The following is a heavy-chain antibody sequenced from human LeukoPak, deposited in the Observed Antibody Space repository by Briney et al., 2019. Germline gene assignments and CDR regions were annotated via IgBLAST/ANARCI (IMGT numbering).Heavy chain of an antibody. CDR3: ATEGIAVAGTPRYYYYGMDV. V-gene: IGHV1-18*01. CDR1: GYTFTSYG. J-gene: IGHJ6*02. CDR2: ISAYNGNT. Sequence: ASVKVSCKASGYTFTSYGISWVRQAPGQGLEWMGWISAYNGNTNYAQKFQGRVTMTEDTSTDTAYMELSSLRSEDTAVYYCATEGIAVAGTPRYYYYGMDVWGQGTTVTVSS. D-gene: IGHD6-19*01.